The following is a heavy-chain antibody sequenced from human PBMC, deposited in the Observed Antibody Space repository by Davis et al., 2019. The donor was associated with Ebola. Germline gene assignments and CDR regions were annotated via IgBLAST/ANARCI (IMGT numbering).Heavy chain of an antibody. V-gene: IGHV4-34*01. Sequence: PSETLSLTCAVYGGPFNGYYWTWICQPPGKGLEWNGEITHTGGTNYNPSLKSRFTMSVDMSNNQISLKLYSVTAADTGLYYCARRKTTYNDERYFDLWGQGNLVTVSS. CDR2: ITHTGGT. CDR3: ARRKTTYNDERYFDL. J-gene: IGHJ4*02. CDR1: GGPFNGYY. D-gene: IGHD5-24*01.